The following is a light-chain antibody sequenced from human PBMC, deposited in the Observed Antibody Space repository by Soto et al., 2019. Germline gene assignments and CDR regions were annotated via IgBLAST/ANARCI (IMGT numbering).Light chain of an antibody. Sequence: QSALTQPASVSGSPGQSITISCTGTSSDVGGYNYVSWYQQHPGKAPKLMIYEVSNGPSGVSNRFSGSKSGNTASLTISGLQAEDEADYYCSSYTSSSTLVVFGEGTKLAVL. CDR3: SSYTSSSTLVV. CDR2: EVS. V-gene: IGLV2-14*01. CDR1: SSDVGGYNY. J-gene: IGLJ2*01.